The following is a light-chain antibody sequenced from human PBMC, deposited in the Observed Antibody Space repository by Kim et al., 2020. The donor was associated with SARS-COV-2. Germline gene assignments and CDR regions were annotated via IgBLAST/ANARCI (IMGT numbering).Light chain of an antibody. Sequence: GDRVTITCRARQSISSYLYWYQQRPGKAPNLLIYAASSLQSVVPSRFSGSVSVTDFTLTISSLQPENFSTYSCQQSYSTPRTFVQGTKVGIK. CDR2: AAS. CDR1: QSISSY. J-gene: IGKJ1*01. V-gene: IGKV1-39*01. CDR3: QQSYSTPRT.